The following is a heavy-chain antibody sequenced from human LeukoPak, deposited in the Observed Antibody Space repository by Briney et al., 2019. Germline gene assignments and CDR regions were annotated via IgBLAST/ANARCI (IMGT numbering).Heavy chain of an antibody. D-gene: IGHD3-10*01. J-gene: IGHJ4*02. CDR1: GFTVSSNY. V-gene: IGHV3-53*01. Sequence: GGSLTLYCAASGFTVSSNYMSWVRQAPGQGLEGGSLIYGAGRSSHADSVKGQFTNSRDDSNNMLFLQMNSLEDAETAVYYCARGVVGVKPLDYWGQGTLVTVCS. CDR3: ARGVVGVKPLDY. CDR2: IYGAGRS.